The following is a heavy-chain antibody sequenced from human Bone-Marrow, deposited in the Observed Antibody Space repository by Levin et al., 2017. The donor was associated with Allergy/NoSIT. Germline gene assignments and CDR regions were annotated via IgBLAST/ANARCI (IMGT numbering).Heavy chain of an antibody. J-gene: IGHJ4*02. CDR2: IKYDGSER. V-gene: IGHV3-7*04. D-gene: IGHD6-19*01. CDR3: ARDHDSGWAWDY. CDR1: GFTFTKYW. Sequence: GGSLRLSCAASGFTFTKYWMNWVRQAPGKGLEWVAAIKYDGSERNYVESVKGRFTIARDNAKNSLYLEMNSLRAEDTAVYYCARDHDSGWAWDYWGQGSLVTVSS.